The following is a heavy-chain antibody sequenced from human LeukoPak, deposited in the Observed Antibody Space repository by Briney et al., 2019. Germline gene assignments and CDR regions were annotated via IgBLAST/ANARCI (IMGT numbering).Heavy chain of an antibody. CDR3: GRGSITRVRGVMNGFDP. V-gene: IGHV4-31*03. CDR2: IYYSGST. CDR1: GGSISSGGYY. J-gene: IGHJ5*02. Sequence: SETLSLTCTVSGGSISSGGYYWSWIRQHPGKGLEWIGYIYYSGSTYYNPSLKSRVTISVDTSKNQFSLKLSSVTAADTAVYYWGRGSITRVRGVMNGFDPWGQGTLVTVSS. D-gene: IGHD3-10*01.